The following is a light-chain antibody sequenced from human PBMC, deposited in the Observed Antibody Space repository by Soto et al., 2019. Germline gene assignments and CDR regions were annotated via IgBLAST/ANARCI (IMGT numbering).Light chain of an antibody. CDR2: RNN. Sequence: QSVLTQPPSASGTPGQRVTISCSGSSSNIGSNYVYWYQQLPGTAPKLLIYRNNQRPSGVPDRFSGSKSGISASLAISGLRSEDEAESYCAAWDDSLSGVVFGGGTKLTVL. CDR1: SSNIGSNY. CDR3: AAWDDSLSGVV. J-gene: IGLJ2*01. V-gene: IGLV1-47*01.